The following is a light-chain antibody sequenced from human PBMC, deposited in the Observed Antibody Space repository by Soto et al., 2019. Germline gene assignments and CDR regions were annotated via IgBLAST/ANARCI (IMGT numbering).Light chain of an antibody. CDR3: SSYTTSSTPYV. J-gene: IGLJ1*01. CDR2: EVS. Sequence: QSVLTQPASVSGSPGQSITISCTGTDSDVGGYNYVSWYQQHPGKAPKLIIYEVSNRPSGVSTRFSGSKSGNTASLTISGLQAEDEADYSCSSYTTSSTPYVFGTGTKVTVL. V-gene: IGLV2-14*01. CDR1: DSDVGGYNY.